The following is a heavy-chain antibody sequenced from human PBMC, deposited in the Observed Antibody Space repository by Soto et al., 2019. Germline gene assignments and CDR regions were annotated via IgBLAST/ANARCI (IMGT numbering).Heavy chain of an antibody. CDR2: ISYDGSNK. CDR1: GFTFSSYG. CDR3: AKGDYRTGLQGNY. J-gene: IGHJ4*02. D-gene: IGHD4-4*01. V-gene: IGHV3-30*18. Sequence: QVQLVESGGGVVQPGRSLRLSCAASGFTFSSYGMHWVRQAPGKGLEWVAVISYDGSNKYYADSVKGRFTISRDNSKNTLYLQMNSLRAEDTAVYYCAKGDYRTGLQGNYWGQGTLVTVSS.